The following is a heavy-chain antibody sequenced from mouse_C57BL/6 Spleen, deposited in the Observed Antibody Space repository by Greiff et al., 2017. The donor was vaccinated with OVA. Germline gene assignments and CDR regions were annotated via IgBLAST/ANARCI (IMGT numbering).Heavy chain of an antibody. D-gene: IGHD4-1*01. CDR1: GYSFTDYN. CDR2: INPNYGTT. CDR3: ARAPLTGTPYYVDY. Sequence: VQLKQSGPELVKPGASVKLSCKSSGYSFTDYNMNWVKQSNGTSLEWIGVINPNYGTTSYHQKFTGKATVTVDQSSSTAYMQLNSLTSEDSAVYYCARAPLTGTPYYVDYWGQGTTLTVSS. J-gene: IGHJ2*01. V-gene: IGHV1-39*01.